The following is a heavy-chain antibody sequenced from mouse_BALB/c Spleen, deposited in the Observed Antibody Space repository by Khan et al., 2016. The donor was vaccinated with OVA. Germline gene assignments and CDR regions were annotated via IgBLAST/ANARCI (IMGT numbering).Heavy chain of an antibody. CDR2: IWGDGNT. J-gene: IGHJ4*01. V-gene: IGHV2-3*01. CDR1: GFSLTSYG. Sequence: QVQLKQSGPGLVAPSQSLSITCTASGFSLTSYGVSWVRQPPGKGLEWLGVIWGDGNTNFHSALRSRLSISKDNSKSQVFSKLNSLQTDDTATYYYAKDRGYDAVDYWGQGTSVTVSS. CDR3: AKDRGYDAVDY.